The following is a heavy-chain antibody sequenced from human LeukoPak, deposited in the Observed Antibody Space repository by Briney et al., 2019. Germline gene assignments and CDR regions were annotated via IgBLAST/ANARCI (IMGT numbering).Heavy chain of an antibody. CDR3: ARALSGFGAFDI. CDR2: ISYDGSNK. Sequence: GGSLRLSCAASGFTFSSYGMHWVRQAPGKGLEWVAVISYDGSNKYYADSVKGRFTISRDNAKNSLHLQMNSLRAEDTAVYYCARALSGFGAFDIWGQGTMVTVSS. J-gene: IGHJ3*02. CDR1: GFTFSSYG. D-gene: IGHD3-10*01. V-gene: IGHV3-30*03.